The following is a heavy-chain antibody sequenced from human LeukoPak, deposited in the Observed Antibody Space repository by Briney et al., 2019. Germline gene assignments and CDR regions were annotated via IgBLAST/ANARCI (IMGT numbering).Heavy chain of an antibody. CDR2: ISAYNGNT. Sequence: ASVKVSCKASGYTFTSYGISWVGQAPGQGLEWMGWISAYNGNTNYAQKLQGRVTMTTDTSTSTAYMELSRLRSDDTAVYYCASNGYCSSTSCYADYWGQGTLVTVSS. CDR3: ASNGYCSSTSCYADY. D-gene: IGHD2-2*01. V-gene: IGHV1-18*01. CDR1: GYTFTSYG. J-gene: IGHJ4*02.